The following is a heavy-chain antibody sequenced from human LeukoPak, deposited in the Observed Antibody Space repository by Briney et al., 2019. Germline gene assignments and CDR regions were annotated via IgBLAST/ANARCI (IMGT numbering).Heavy chain of an antibody. CDR2: IYDSGST. V-gene: IGHV4-59*01. CDR1: DSSISSYY. J-gene: IGHJ4*02. D-gene: IGHD3-3*01. CDR3: AREFSWSGFFDY. Sequence: KPSETLSLTCTVSDSSISSYYWSWIRQPPGKGLEWIGHIYDSGSTNYNPSLKSRVTISVDTSKNQFSLKLSSVTAADTAVYYCAREFSWSGFFDYWGQGTLVTVSS.